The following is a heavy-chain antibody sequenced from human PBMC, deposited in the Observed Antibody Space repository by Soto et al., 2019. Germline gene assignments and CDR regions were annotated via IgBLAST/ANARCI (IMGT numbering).Heavy chain of an antibody. Sequence: EVQLVESGGGLVQPGRSLRLSCAASGFTFDDYAMHWVRQAPGKGLEWVSGISWNSGSIGYADSVKGRFTISRDNAKNSLYLQMNSLRAEDTALYYCAKGNIEDTAMAHYFDYWGQGTLVTVSS. CDR2: ISWNSGSI. D-gene: IGHD5-18*01. J-gene: IGHJ4*02. V-gene: IGHV3-9*01. CDR1: GFTFDDYA. CDR3: AKGNIEDTAMAHYFDY.